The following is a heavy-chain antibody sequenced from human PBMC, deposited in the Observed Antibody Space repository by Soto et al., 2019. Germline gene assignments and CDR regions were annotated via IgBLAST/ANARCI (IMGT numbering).Heavy chain of an antibody. V-gene: IGHV3-7*01. Sequence: EVQLVESGGGLVQPGGSLRISCAASGFTFSSYWMSWVRQAPGKGLEWVANIKQDGSEKYYVDSVKGRFTISRDNAKNSLYLQMNSLRAEDTAVYYCARDNGDYEYYYYYMDVWGKGTTVTVSS. J-gene: IGHJ6*03. CDR3: ARDNGDYEYYYYYMDV. CDR1: GFTFSSYW. D-gene: IGHD4-17*01. CDR2: IKQDGSEK.